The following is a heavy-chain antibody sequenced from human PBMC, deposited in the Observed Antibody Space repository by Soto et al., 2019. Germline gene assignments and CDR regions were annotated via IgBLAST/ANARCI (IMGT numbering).Heavy chain of an antibody. CDR3: ASRHSPGIEQARYSSEDY. J-gene: IGHJ4*02. CDR1: GGSISSSNW. V-gene: IGHV4-4*02. D-gene: IGHD6-19*01. Sequence: QVQLQESGPGLVKPSGTLSLTCAVSGGSISSSNWWSWVRQPPGKGLEWIGEIYHSGSTNYNPSLKSRVTISVDKSKNQFSLKLSSVTAADTAVYYCASRHSPGIEQARYSSEDYWGQGTLVTVSS. CDR2: IYHSGST.